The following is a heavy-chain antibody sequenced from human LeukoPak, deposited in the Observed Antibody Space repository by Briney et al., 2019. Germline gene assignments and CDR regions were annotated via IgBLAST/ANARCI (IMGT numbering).Heavy chain of an antibody. D-gene: IGHD3-22*01. CDR3: ARSQYYYDSSGFSAFDI. Sequence: SETLSLTCTVSGGSISSGSYYWSWIRQPAGKGLEWIERIYTSGSTNYNPSLKSRVTISVDTSKNQFSLKLSSVTAADTAVYYCARSQYYYDSSGFSAFDIWGQGTMVTVSS. CDR2: IYTSGST. CDR1: GGSISSGSYY. V-gene: IGHV4-61*02. J-gene: IGHJ3*02.